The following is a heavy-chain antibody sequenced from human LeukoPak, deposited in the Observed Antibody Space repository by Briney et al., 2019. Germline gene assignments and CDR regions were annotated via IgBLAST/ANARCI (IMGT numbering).Heavy chain of an antibody. CDR1: GGSISSYY. D-gene: IGHD3-10*01. Sequence: SETRSLTCTVSGGSISSYYWSWIRQPAGKGLEWIGRICTSGSTNYNPSLKRRVTMSVDTSKNQYSLKLSSVTAADTAVHFCAVGTSYYGSEPDYWGQGNLVTVSS. CDR2: ICTSGST. J-gene: IGHJ4*02. CDR3: AVGTSYYGSEPDY. V-gene: IGHV4-4*07.